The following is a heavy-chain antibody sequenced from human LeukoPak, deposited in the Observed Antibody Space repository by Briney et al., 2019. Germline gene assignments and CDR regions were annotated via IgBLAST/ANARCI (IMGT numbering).Heavy chain of an antibody. CDR2: INAGNGNT. CDR3: ARGVRGVNPRALGNWFDP. V-gene: IGHV1-3*01. J-gene: IGHJ5*02. CDR1: GYTFTSYG. Sequence: ASVKVSCKASGYTFTSYGISWVRQAPGQGLEWMGWINAGNGNTKYSQKFQGRVTITRDTSASTAYMELSSLRSEDTAVYYCARGVRGVNPRALGNWFDPWGQGTLVTVSS. D-gene: IGHD3-10*01.